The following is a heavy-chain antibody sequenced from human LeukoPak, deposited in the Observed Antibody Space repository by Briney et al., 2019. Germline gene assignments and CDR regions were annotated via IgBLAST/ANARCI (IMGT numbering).Heavy chain of an antibody. V-gene: IGHV4-61*02. D-gene: IGHD5-18*01. CDR2: IYTSGST. Sequence: PSETLSLTCTVSGGSISSGSYYWSWIRQPAGKGLEWIGRIYTSGSTNYNPSLKSRVTISVDTSKNQFSLKLSSVTAAVTAVYYCASNSYGYYFDYWGQGTLVTISS. CDR3: ASNSYGYYFDY. CDR1: GGSISSGSYY. J-gene: IGHJ4*02.